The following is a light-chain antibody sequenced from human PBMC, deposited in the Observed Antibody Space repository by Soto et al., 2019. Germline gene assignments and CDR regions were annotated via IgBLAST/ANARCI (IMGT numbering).Light chain of an antibody. CDR3: QQTLSFPPT. V-gene: IGKV1-12*01. J-gene: IGKJ1*01. CDR1: QAIDSW. CDR2: TGS. Sequence: DIQMTQSPSSVSASVGDRVTITXXXSQAIDSWLAXXXQKPGEAPKLLIFTGSLLHSGVPPRFSGSGSGTDFTLTISSLQPEDFATYYCQQTLSFPPTFGQGTKVDIK.